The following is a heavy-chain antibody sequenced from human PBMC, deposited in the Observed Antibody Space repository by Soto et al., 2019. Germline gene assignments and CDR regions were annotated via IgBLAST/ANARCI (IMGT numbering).Heavy chain of an antibody. J-gene: IGHJ3*02. CDR1: GYTFTSYA. V-gene: IGHV7-4-1*01. CDR2: INTNTGNP. D-gene: IGHD2-15*01. Sequence: VKVSCKASGYTFTSYAMNWVRQAPGQGLEWMGWINTNTGNPTYAQGFTGRFVFSLDTSVSTAYLQICSLKAEDTAVYYCARVLYCSGGSCPDAFDIWGQGTMVTVSS. CDR3: ARVLYCSGGSCPDAFDI.